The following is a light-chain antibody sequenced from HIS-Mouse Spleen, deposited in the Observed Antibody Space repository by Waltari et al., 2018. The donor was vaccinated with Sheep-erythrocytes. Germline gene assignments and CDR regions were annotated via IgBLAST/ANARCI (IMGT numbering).Light chain of an antibody. CDR2: AGS. CDR1: QSISSY. J-gene: IGKJ4*01. Sequence: DIQMTQSPSSLSASVRDRVTITCRASQSISSYLIWYQQKPGNAPKLLIYAGSSVQSGVTSRFSSSGSGTEFTLTSSSRQPENFATDYWQQSYSTPPLTFGGGTKVEIK. V-gene: IGKV1-39*01. CDR3: QQSYSTPPLT.